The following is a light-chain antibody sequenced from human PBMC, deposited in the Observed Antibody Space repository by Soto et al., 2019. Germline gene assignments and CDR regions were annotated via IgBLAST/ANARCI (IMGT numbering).Light chain of an antibody. CDR2: LNSDGSH. CDR3: QTWGTGNWV. Sequence: QSVLTQSPSASASLGASVNLTCTLSSGHSSYAIAWHQQQPQKGPRYLMKLNSDGSHSKGDGIPDRFSGSSSGAERYLTISSLQSEDEADYYCQTWGTGNWVFGGGTKLTVL. J-gene: IGLJ3*02. CDR1: SGHSSYA. V-gene: IGLV4-69*01.